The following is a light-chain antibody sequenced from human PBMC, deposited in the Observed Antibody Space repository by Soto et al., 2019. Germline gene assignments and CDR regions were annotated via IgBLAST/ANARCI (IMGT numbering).Light chain of an antibody. CDR2: DAS. J-gene: IGKJ1*01. CDR3: QQYNNWPPWT. V-gene: IGKV3-15*01. Sequence: EIVITQSPATLSVSPGERTTLSCRASQSVTSNFAWYQQKPGQAPRLLIYDASTRATGIPARFSGSGSGTEFTLTLSSLQSEDFAVYYCQQYNNWPPWTCGRGNKVEIK. CDR1: QSVTSN.